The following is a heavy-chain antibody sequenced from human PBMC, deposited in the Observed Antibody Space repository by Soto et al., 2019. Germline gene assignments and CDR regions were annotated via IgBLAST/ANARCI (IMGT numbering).Heavy chain of an antibody. D-gene: IGHD2-2*01. CDR1: ADSVSINIAA. Sequence: SEPLSLTCAISADSVSINIAAWNWIRQSPSRGLEWLGRTYYRSKWYNDYAVSVKSRITINPDTSKNQFSLQLSSVTPEDTAVYYCARLTYCSGTSCSPDFFFYGLDVWGQGTTVTVSS. CDR2: TYYRSKWYN. CDR3: ARLTYCSGTSCSPDFFFYGLDV. J-gene: IGHJ6*02. V-gene: IGHV6-1*01.